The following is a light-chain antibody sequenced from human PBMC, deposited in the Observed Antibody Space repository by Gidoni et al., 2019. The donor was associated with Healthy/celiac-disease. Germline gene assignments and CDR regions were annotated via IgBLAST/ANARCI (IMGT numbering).Light chain of an antibody. V-gene: IGKV1-8*01. CDR1: QGISSY. CDR2: AAS. J-gene: IGKJ2*01. CDR3: QQYYSYPYT. Sequence: AIRMTQSPSSFSASTGDRVTITCRASQGISSYLAWYQQKQGKAPNLLIYAASTLQSGVPSRFSGIGSGTDFTLTISCLQSEDFATYYCQQYYSYPYTFGQGTKLEIK.